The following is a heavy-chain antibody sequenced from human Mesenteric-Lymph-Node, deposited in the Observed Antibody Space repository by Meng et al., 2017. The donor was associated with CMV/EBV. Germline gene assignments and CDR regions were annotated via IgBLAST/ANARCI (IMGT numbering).Heavy chain of an antibody. J-gene: IGHJ4*02. V-gene: IGHV3-21*01. CDR2: ISSGSFV. Sequence: GGSLRLSCAGSGFTFSRSSMHWVRQAPGEGLEWVSSISSGSFVYYADSVKGRFTISRDDAKNSLYLQMNGLRAEDTAVYYCARDLGRGTATLDYWGQGALVTVSS. CDR3: ARDLGRGTATLDY. CDR1: GFTFSRSS. D-gene: IGHD1-1*01.